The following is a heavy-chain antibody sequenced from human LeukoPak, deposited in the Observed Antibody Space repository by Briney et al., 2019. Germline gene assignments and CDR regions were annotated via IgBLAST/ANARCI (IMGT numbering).Heavy chain of an antibody. CDR2: ISSSSSYI. CDR3: ARADRGYYDSSGYYLHDY. J-gene: IGHJ4*02. D-gene: IGHD3-22*01. V-gene: IGHV3-21*01. Sequence: PGGSLRPSRAPSGFTFSSYSMNSVRQAPGKGPEWVSSISSSSSYIYYADSVKGRFTITRDNAKISLYLKMNSLRAEDTAVYYCARADRGYYDSSGYYLHDYWGQGTLVTVSS. CDR1: GFTFSSYS.